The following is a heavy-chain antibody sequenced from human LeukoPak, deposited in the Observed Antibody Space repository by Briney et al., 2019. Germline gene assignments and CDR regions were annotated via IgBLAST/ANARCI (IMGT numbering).Heavy chain of an antibody. Sequence: GRSLRLSCAASGFTFSNYGMHWVRQAPGKGLEWVAVISYDGSNKYYADSVKGRFTISRDNSKNTLYLQMCSLRAEDMAVYYCAKVPTRLDAFDIWGQGTMVTVSS. J-gene: IGHJ3*02. CDR2: ISYDGSNK. V-gene: IGHV3-30*18. CDR1: GFTFSNYG. CDR3: AKVPTRLDAFDI. D-gene: IGHD6-25*01.